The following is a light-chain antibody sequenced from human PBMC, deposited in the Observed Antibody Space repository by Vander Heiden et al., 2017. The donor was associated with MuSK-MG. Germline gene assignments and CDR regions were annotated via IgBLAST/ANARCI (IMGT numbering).Light chain of an antibody. Sequence: IVITPSPATLSVSPGERATLSCRASQSVSSNLAWYQQKPGQAPRLLIYGASTRATGIPARFSGSGSGTEFTLTISSLQSEDFAVYYCQQYNNWSLAFGQGTKVEIK. CDR3: QQYNNWSLA. V-gene: IGKV3-15*01. J-gene: IGKJ1*01. CDR1: QSVSSN. CDR2: GAS.